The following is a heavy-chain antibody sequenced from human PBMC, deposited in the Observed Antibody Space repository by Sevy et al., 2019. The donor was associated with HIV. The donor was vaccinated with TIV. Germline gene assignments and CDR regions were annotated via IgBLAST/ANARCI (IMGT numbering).Heavy chain of an antibody. CDR3: ARPIAVAGTGTFDY. V-gene: IGHV3-7*01. D-gene: IGHD6-19*01. CDR2: IKQDGSEK. Sequence: VGSLRLSCAASGFTFSSYWMSWVRQAPGKGLEWVANIKQDGSEKYYVDSVKGRFTISRDNAKNSLYLQMNSLRAEDTAVYYCARPIAVAGTGTFDYWGQGTLVTVSS. CDR1: GFTFSSYW. J-gene: IGHJ4*02.